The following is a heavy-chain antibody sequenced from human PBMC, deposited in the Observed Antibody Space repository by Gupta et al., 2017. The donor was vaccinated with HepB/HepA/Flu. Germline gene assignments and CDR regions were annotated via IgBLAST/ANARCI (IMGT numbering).Heavy chain of an antibody. Sequence: EVQLLESGGGLVQPGGSLRLSCAASGFPFSSYAMRWVRQAPGKGLEWVSGIISSGTNTYYADSVKGRLTISRDNSKNTVYLQMNSLRVEDTAVYYCAKGASAGGANYFDYWGQGTLVTVSS. CDR2: IISSGTNT. CDR1: GFPFSSYA. J-gene: IGHJ4*02. D-gene: IGHD6-13*01. V-gene: IGHV3-23*01. CDR3: AKGASAGGANYFDY.